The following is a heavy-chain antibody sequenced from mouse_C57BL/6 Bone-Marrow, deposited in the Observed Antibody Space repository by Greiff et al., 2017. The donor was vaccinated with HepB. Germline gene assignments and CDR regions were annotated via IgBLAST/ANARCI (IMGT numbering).Heavy chain of an antibody. CDR2: IRNKANNHAT. J-gene: IGHJ1*03. CDR3: TLAYYSNYGWYFDV. CDR1: GFTFSDAW. V-gene: IGHV6-6*01. Sequence: EVQLEESGGGLVQPGGSMKLSCAASGFTFSDAWMDWVRQSPEKGLEWVAEIRNKANNHATYYAESVKGRFTISRDDSKSSVYLQMNSLRAEDTGIYYCTLAYYSNYGWYFDVWGTGTTVTVSS. D-gene: IGHD2-5*01.